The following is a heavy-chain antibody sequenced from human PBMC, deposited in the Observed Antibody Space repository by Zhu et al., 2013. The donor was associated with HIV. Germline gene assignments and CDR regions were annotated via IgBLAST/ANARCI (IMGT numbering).Heavy chain of an antibody. CDR3: ASFGASSGGAFDI. CDR2: IYSGGST. Sequence: EVQLVESGGGLIQPGGSLRLSCAASGFTVSSNYMSWVRQAPGKGLEWVSVIYSGGSTYYADSVKGRFTISRDNSKNTLYLQMNSLRAEDTAVYYCASFGASSGGAFDIWGQGTMVTVSS. V-gene: IGHV3-53*01. CDR1: GFTVSSNY. J-gene: IGHJ3*02. D-gene: IGHD3-22*01.